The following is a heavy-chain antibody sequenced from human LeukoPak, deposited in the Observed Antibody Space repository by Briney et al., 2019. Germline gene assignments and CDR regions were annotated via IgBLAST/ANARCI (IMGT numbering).Heavy chain of an antibody. D-gene: IGHD3-22*01. CDR3: ARVPYYYDSSGYFDS. CDR2: ISASGGST. Sequence: GGSLRLSCAASGFTFSSSAMSWVRQVPGKGLEWVSGISASGGSTYYADSVRGRFTVSRDNSKNTLYLQMNSLRAEDTAVYYCARVPYYYDSSGYFDSWGQGTLVTVSS. J-gene: IGHJ4*02. CDR1: GFTFSSSA. V-gene: IGHV3-23*01.